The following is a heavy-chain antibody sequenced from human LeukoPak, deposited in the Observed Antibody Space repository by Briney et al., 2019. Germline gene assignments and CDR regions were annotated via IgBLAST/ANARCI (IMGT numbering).Heavy chain of an antibody. CDR2: MNPNSGNT. V-gene: IGHV1-8*03. D-gene: IGHD4-17*01. Sequence: AASVKVSCKASGYTFTSYDINWVRQATGQGLEWMGWMNPNSGNTGYAQKFQGRVTITRNTSISTAYMELSSLRSEDTAVYYCAREDRDYGDYDGWFDPWGQGTLVTVSS. CDR1: GYTFTSYD. J-gene: IGHJ5*02. CDR3: AREDRDYGDYDGWFDP.